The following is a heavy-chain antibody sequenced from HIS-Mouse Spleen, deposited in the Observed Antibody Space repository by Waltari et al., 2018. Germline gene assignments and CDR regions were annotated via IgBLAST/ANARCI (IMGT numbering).Heavy chain of an antibody. Sequence: QVQLQESGPGLVKPSETLSPTCTVSGYSISSGYYWGWIRQPPGKGLEWIGSIYHSGSTYYNPSLKSRVTISVDTSKNQFSLKLSSVTAADTAVYYCARDPGYSSSSNAFGIWGQGTMVTVSS. CDR1: GYSISSGYY. J-gene: IGHJ3*02. CDR2: IYHSGST. D-gene: IGHD6-6*01. V-gene: IGHV4-38-2*02. CDR3: ARDPGYSSSSNAFGI.